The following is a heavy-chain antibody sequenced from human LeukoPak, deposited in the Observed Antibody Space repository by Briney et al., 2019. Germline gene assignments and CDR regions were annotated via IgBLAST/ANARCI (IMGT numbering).Heavy chain of an antibody. D-gene: IGHD6-13*01. J-gene: IGHJ4*02. CDR1: GFTFSTYS. Sequence: PGGSLRLSCAASGFTFSTYSMNWVRQAPGKGLEWVSYISSGSRAIYYRDSVKGRFTISRDNAKNLLYLQMNSLKTEDTAVYYCTTDEKQQLVDPFDYWGQGTLVTVSS. CDR3: TTDEKQQLVDPFDY. CDR2: ISSGSRAI. V-gene: IGHV3-48*01.